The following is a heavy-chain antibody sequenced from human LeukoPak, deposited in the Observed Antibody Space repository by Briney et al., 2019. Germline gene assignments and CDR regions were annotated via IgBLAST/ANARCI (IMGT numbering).Heavy chain of an antibody. J-gene: IGHJ4*02. CDR1: GYTFTNYG. CDR3: ARLDYLDSSGYYPRYHFDS. CDR2: ISTKTGNT. V-gene: IGHV1-18*01. Sequence: ASVKVSCKTSGYTFTNYGISWVRQAPGQGPEWMGWISTKTGNTNYAQKLQGRVTMTTDTSTSTAYMELRSLRSDDTAVYYCARLDYLDSSGYYPRYHFDSWGQGTLVTVSS. D-gene: IGHD3-22*01.